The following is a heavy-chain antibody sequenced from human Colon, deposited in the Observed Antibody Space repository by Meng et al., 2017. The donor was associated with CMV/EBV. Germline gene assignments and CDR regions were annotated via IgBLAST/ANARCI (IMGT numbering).Heavy chain of an antibody. CDR2: ITTYNGNT. Sequence: ASVKVSCKTSGYTFSHYGITWVRQAPGQGLEWVGWITTYNGNTNYEQKFQGRVTMTTDTSTSTVYMELRNLRSDDSAVYYCVRVYNYNNLFFYAMDVWGQGTTVTVSS. CDR3: VRVYNYNNLFFYAMDV. J-gene: IGHJ6*02. D-gene: IGHD1-20*01. CDR1: GYTFSHYG. V-gene: IGHV1-18*01.